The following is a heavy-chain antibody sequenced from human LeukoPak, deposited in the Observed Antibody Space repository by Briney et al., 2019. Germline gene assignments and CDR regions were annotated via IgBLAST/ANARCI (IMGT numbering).Heavy chain of an antibody. CDR1: GFTFSTNW. Sequence: GGSLRLSCTASGFTFSTNWMSWVRQAPGKGLEWVASIKEDGSEKCYVDSVKGRFTISRDNAKNSLYLQMNGLRAEDTAMYYCARNENWGQGTLVTVSS. CDR3: ARNEN. J-gene: IGHJ4*02. CDR2: IKEDGSEK. V-gene: IGHV3-7*05.